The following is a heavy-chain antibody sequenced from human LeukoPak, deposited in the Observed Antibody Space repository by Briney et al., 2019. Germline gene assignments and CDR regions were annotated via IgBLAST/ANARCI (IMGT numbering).Heavy chain of an antibody. CDR1: GGSFSGYY. V-gene: IGHV4-34*01. CDR2: INHSGST. Sequence: ASETLSLTCAVYGGSFSGYYWSWIRQPPGKGLEWIGEINHSGSTNYNPSLKSRVTISVDTSKNQFSLKLSSVSAADTAVYYCARAAGDTAMVSGIDYWGQGTLVTVSS. D-gene: IGHD5-18*01. J-gene: IGHJ4*02. CDR3: ARAAGDTAMVSGIDY.